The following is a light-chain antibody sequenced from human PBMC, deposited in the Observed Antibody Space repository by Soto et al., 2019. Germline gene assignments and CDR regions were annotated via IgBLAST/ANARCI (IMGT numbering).Light chain of an antibody. CDR2: DNN. V-gene: IGLV1-51*01. Sequence: QSVLTQPPSVSAAPGQKVTISCSGSSSNIGNNYVSWYQQLPGTAPKLLIYDNNKRPSGIPDRFSGFKSGTSATLGITGLQTGEEADYYCGTWDSSLSAGVFGGGTQLTVL. J-gene: IGLJ3*02. CDR3: GTWDSSLSAGV. CDR1: SSNIGNNY.